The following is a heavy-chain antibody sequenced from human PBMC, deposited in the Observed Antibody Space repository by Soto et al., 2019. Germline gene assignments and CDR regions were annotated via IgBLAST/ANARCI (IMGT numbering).Heavy chain of an antibody. V-gene: IGHV3-23*01. J-gene: IGHJ4*02. CDR3: AKSTGTTEYYFDY. CDR1: VFTFISYA. D-gene: IGHD1-7*01. Sequence: GWSLRLSCASSVFTFISYAMSWVRQAPGKGLEWVSAISGSGGSTYYADSVKGRFTISRDNSKNTLYLQMNSLRAEDTAVYYCAKSTGTTEYYFDYWGQGTLVTVSS. CDR2: ISGSGGST.